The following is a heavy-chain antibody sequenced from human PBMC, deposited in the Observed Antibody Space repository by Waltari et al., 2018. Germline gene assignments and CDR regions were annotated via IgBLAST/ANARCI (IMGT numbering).Heavy chain of an antibody. D-gene: IGHD5-18*01. Sequence: QVQLVQSGAEVKKPGASVKVSCKVSGYTLTESSRHWVRQAPGKGLEWMGGFDPEDGETIYAQKFQGRVTMTEDTSTDTAYMELSSLRSEDTAVYYCATRTAHPGAFDIWGQGTMVTVSS. CDR2: FDPEDGET. CDR1: GYTLTESS. CDR3: ATRTAHPGAFDI. V-gene: IGHV1-24*01. J-gene: IGHJ3*02.